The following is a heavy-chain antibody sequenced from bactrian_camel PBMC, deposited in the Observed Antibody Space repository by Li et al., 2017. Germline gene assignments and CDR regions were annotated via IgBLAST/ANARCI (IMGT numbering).Heavy chain of an antibody. Sequence: HVQLVESGGGSVQAGGSLTLSCAASGTGRYCMAWFRQAAGKEREGVATLDKDGNPMYTDSVKGRFTISKDNAKNTVTLQMNSLKPEDTAMYYCAAGLLDSDSRPFNYWGQGTQVTVSS. D-gene: IGHD1*01. CDR3: AAGLLDSDSRPFNY. V-gene: IGHV3S53*01. CDR1: GTGRYC. J-gene: IGHJ4*01. CDR2: LDKDGNP.